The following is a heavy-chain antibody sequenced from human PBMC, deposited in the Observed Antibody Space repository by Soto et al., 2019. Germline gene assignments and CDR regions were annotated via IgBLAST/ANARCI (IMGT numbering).Heavy chain of an antibody. CDR2: INPSGGST. CDR3: ATSITMVRGGESGS. CDR1: RYTYTSCY. Sequence: VSAKLSSKACRYTYTSCYRQWAQHYPRQGLEWMGIINPSGGSTSYAQKFQGRVTMTRDTSTSTVYMELSSLRSEDTAVYYCATSITMVRGGESGSRVQGTLVTGS. J-gene: IGHJ4*02. D-gene: IGHD3-10*01. V-gene: IGHV1-46*01.